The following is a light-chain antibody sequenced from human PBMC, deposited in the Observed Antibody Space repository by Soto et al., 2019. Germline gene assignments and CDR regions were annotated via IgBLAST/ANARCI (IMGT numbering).Light chain of an antibody. J-gene: IGKJ4*01. Sequence: DIPLTQSPSFLSASVGDRVTITCRASQGISSYLAWYQQKPGKAPKLLIYAASTLQSGVPSRFSGSGSGTEFTLTISSLQPEDFATYYCQQLNSLRTFGGGTKVEIK. CDR1: QGISSY. CDR3: QQLNSLRT. CDR2: AAS. V-gene: IGKV1-9*01.